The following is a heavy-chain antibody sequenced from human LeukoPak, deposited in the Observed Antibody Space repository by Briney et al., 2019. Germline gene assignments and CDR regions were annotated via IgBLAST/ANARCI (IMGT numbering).Heavy chain of an antibody. CDR1: GGSISSGTYY. J-gene: IGHJ4*02. D-gene: IGHD3-22*01. Sequence: SETLSLTCTVSGGSISSGTYYWGWIRQPPGKGLEWVATIYYTGSMYYNPSLKGRVTVSVDTSKNQFSLKLSSVAAADTAVYYCARLPGSGYFDYWGQGILVTVSS. V-gene: IGHV4-39*01. CDR3: ARLPGSGYFDY. CDR2: IYYTGSM.